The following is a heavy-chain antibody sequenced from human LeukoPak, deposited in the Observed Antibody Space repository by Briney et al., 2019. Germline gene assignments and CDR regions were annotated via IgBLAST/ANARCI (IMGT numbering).Heavy chain of an antibody. CDR1: GGTFSSYA. D-gene: IGHD5-24*01. V-gene: IGHV1-69*01. Sequence: SVKVSCKASGGTFSSYAIGWVRQAPGQGLEWMGGIIPIFGTANYAQKFQGRVTITADESTSTAYMELSSLRAEDTAVYYCARGAGYNYPYYFDYWGQGTLVTVSS. CDR3: ARGAGYNYPYYFDY. J-gene: IGHJ4*02. CDR2: IIPIFGTA.